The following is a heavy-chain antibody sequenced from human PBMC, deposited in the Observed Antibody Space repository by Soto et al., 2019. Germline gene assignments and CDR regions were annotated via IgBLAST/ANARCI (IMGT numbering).Heavy chain of an antibody. CDR2: IYWDNDK. Sequence: QITLKESGPPLVKPTQTLTLTCTVSGFSLNTYGVGVGWIRQPPGKALEWLALIYWDNDKRYSPSLKSRLTITKDTPKNQVVLTTTNMDPVDAGTYYCARALGSWGAYYYDYWGQGTLLTVSS. V-gene: IGHV2-5*02. J-gene: IGHJ4*02. CDR3: ARALGSWGAYYYDY. D-gene: IGHD3-16*01. CDR1: GFSLNTYGVG.